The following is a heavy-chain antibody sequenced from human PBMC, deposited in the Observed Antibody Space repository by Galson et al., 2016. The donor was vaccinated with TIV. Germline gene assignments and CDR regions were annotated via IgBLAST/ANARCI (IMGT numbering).Heavy chain of an antibody. CDR3: ARSPTDPQYSYYYIDV. CDR2: TYPGDSDT. J-gene: IGHJ6*03. CDR1: GYSFTTHW. V-gene: IGHV5-51*03. Sequence: QSGAEVKQSGESLKISCKASGYSFTTHWIGWVRQMPGKGLEWMGITYPGDSDTRYSPSFQGQVTISADKSISTAYLQWSALRASDTAMYYCARSPTDPQYSYYYIDVWGKGTTVTVSS.